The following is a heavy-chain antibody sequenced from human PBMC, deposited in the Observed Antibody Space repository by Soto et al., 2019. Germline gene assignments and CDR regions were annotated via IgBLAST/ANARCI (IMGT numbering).Heavy chain of an antibody. V-gene: IGHV3-33*01. CDR3: ARAGSGSYYRVTSYYFDY. J-gene: IGHJ4*02. Sequence: VQLVESGGGVVQPGRSLRLSCAASGFTFSSYGMHWVRQAPGKGLEWVAVIWYDGSNKYYADSVKGRFTISRDNSKNTLYLQMNSLRAEDTAVYYCARAGSGSYYRVTSYYFDYWGQGTLVTVSS. CDR1: GFTFSSYG. D-gene: IGHD3-10*01. CDR2: IWYDGSNK.